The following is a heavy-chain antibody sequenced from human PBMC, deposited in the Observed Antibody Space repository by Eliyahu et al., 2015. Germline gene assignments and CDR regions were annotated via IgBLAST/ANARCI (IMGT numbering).Heavy chain of an antibody. CDR2: LSASGGGR. Sequence: EVQLVESGGGLVQPGGSLRLSCAASGFTFSSHGXGWVXXTPGQGPGWVSALSASGGGRYYADSVKGRFTISRDNSKNTLYLQMNSLRVEDTALYYCAKEMTDRRPFDYWGQGTLVTVSS. CDR3: AKEMTDRRPFDY. V-gene: IGHV3-23*04. D-gene: IGHD2-21*02. J-gene: IGHJ4*02. CDR1: GFTFSSHG.